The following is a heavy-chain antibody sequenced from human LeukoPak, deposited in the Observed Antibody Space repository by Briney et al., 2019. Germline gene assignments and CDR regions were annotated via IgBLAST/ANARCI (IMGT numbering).Heavy chain of an antibody. D-gene: IGHD6-19*01. J-gene: IGHJ5*02. CDR3: ARWDDSAWAFGT. CDR1: GGSISSSGYY. CDR2: ISYTGNT. V-gene: IGHV4-39*07. Sequence: SETLSLTCTVSGGSISSSGYYWGWIRQPPGKTLEWIGSISYTGNTYYNPSLKSRVTISRDTSKNQFSLKLISVTAADTAVYYCARWDDSAWAFGTWGPGTLVTVSS.